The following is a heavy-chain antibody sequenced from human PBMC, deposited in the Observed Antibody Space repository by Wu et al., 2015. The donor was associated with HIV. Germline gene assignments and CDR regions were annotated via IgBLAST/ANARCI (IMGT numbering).Heavy chain of an antibody. CDR1: GGTFSTYT. J-gene: IGHJ4*02. CDR2: IIPALGTV. V-gene: IGHV1-69*16. Sequence: QVQLVQSGGEVKKPGASVKVSCKASGGTFSTYTMNWVRQAPGQGLEWMGRIIPALGTVKYAQNFQGRVTITTDGTDESTSTAYMELSSLRSDDTAVYYCATVDKTTVDGFDYWGQGTLVTVPS. D-gene: IGHD5-18*01. CDR3: ATVDKTTVDGFDY.